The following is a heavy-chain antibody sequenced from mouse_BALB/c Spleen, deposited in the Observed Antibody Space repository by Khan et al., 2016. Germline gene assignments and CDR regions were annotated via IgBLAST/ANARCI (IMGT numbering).Heavy chain of an antibody. J-gene: IGHJ3*01. Sequence: VRLQQSGAELVRSGASVKLSCTASGFNIKDYYMHWVKQRPEQGLEWIGWIDPENGDTEYAPKFQGKATMTADTSSNTAYLQLSSLTSEDTAVYYCTLWLRRLFAYWGQGTLVTVSA. D-gene: IGHD2-2*01. CDR3: TLWLRRLFAY. CDR2: IDPENGDT. V-gene: IGHV14-4*02. CDR1: GFNIKDYY.